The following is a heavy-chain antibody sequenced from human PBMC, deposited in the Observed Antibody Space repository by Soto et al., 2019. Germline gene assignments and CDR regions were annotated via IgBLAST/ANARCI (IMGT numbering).Heavy chain of an antibody. CDR3: ARPYCDSTSCYTDCFAP. CDR1: GYSFSTYD. Sequence: QVQLVQSGAEVKKPGASVKVSCKASGYSFSTYDINWVRQAAGQGLEWVGWVNPKSGNTDYAQRFRGRVTMTSNTSISTAYLELSALTPEDTAVYYCARPYCDSTSCYTDCFAPWGQGTLVTVSS. V-gene: IGHV1-8*01. CDR2: VNPKSGNT. D-gene: IGHD2-2*02. J-gene: IGHJ5*02.